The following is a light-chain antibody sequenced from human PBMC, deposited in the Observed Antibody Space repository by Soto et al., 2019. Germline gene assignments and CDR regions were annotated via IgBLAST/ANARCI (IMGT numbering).Light chain of an antibody. CDR2: AVS. Sequence: DIQVTQSPSAMSASVVDRVTITFRASQDISHYLAWFQQKPGKVPKRLIFAVSNLESGVPSRFRGSGSGTEFTLTITSLQPEDFATYYCLQHNSYPWTFGQGTKVDIK. CDR1: QDISHY. V-gene: IGKV1-17*03. J-gene: IGKJ1*01. CDR3: LQHNSYPWT.